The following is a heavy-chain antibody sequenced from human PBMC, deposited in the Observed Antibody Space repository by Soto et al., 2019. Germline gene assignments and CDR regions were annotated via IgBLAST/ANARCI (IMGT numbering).Heavy chain of an antibody. CDR2: IFGGGRM. V-gene: IGHV3-53*01. CDR1: GFANY. CDR3: ARPSGNNERAFDL. J-gene: IGHJ3*01. Sequence: EAQVVESGGGLVQPGGSLRLSCATSGFANYLIWVRQAPGKGLECVSGIFGGGRMYYADSVKGRFITSKDNSNNMVYLQMNSLRAEDTAIYYCARPSGNNERAFDLSGRGTVVAVSS. D-gene: IGHD1-26*01.